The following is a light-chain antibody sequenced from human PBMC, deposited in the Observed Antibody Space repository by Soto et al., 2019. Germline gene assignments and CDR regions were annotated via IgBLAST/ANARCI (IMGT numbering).Light chain of an antibody. CDR2: DVS. CDR1: SSDVGGYNS. Sequence: QSALTQPAAVSGSPGQSITISCPGTSSDVGGYNSVSWYQQLPGKAPKLMIYDVSDRPSGVSNRFSGAKSGNTASLTSSGLQAEDEADYYCSSYTSSNLSVFGTGTKVTVL. CDR3: SSYTSSNLSV. J-gene: IGLJ1*01. V-gene: IGLV2-14*01.